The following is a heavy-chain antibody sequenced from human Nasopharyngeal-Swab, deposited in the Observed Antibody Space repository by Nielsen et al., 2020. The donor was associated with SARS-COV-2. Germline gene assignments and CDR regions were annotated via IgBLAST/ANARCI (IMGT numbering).Heavy chain of an antibody. V-gene: IGHV5-10-1*01. CDR2: IDPSDSYT. CDR3: ASRRFEYSSDPSRAFDV. Sequence: VRQMPGKGLGGMGRIDPSDSYTNYSPSFQGHVTISADKSINTAYLQWSSLKASDTAMYYCASRRFEYSSDPSRAFDVWGQGTMVTVSS. D-gene: IGHD6-6*01. J-gene: IGHJ3*01.